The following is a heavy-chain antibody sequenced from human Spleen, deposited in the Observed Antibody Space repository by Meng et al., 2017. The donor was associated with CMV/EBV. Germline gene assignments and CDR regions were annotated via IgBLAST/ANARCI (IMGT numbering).Heavy chain of an antibody. Sequence: KVSCKAYRVSDSNHHIAWMRQAPGQGLEWIGRIIPLFGMVAYAPKFQGRVTISADTSGATVFLEVTRLTSDDTAVYYCARERDWFETWGQGSLVTVSS. CDR1: RVSDSNHH. CDR3: ARERDWFET. CDR2: IIPLFGMV. J-gene: IGHJ5*02. V-gene: IGHV1-69*04.